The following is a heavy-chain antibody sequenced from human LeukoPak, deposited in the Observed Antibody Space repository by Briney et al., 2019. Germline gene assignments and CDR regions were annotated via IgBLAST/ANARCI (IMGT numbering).Heavy chain of an antibody. CDR2: VYSGGST. D-gene: IGHD1-26*01. Sequence: GGSLRLSCAASGFTVSSSYMSWVRQAPGKGLEWVSVVYSGGSTFYADSVKGRFTISRDNSKNALYLQVNSLRVEDTAVYYCAREGRGSYYFDYWGQGTLVTVSS. CDR3: AREGRGSYYFDY. CDR1: GFTVSSSY. V-gene: IGHV3-66*01. J-gene: IGHJ4*02.